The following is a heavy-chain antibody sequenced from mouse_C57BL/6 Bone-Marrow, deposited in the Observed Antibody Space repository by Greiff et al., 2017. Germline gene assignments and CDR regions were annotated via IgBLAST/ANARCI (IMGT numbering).Heavy chain of an antibody. CDR2: IDPETGGT. V-gene: IGHV1-15*01. J-gene: IGHJ4*01. CDR3: TRELWLRRDYYDMDY. D-gene: IGHD2-2*01. Sequence: QVQLKEPGAELVRPGASVTLSCKASGYTFTDYEMHWVKQTPVHGLEWIGAIDPETGGTAYNQKFKGKAILTADNSSSTAYMGLRSLTSEDSSVYYWTRELWLRRDYYDMDYWGQGTSVTVSS. CDR1: GYTFTDYE.